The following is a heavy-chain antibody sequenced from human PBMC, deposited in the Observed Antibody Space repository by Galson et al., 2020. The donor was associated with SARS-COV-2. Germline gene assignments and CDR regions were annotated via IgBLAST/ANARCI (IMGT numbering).Heavy chain of an antibody. D-gene: IGHD2-2*01. CDR1: GYTFTSYG. CDR2: ISAYNGNT. CDR3: ARVLSGSGVVVVVPAARGWFDP. Sequence: ASVKVSCKASGYTFTSYGISWVRQAPGQGLEWMGWISAYNGNTNYAKKLQGRVTMTTDTSTSTAYMELRSLRSDETAVYYCARVLSGSGVVVVVPAARGWFDPWGQGTLVTVSS. V-gene: IGHV1-18*01. J-gene: IGHJ5*02.